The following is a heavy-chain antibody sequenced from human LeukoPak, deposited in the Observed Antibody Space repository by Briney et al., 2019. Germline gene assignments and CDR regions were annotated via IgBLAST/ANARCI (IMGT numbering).Heavy chain of an antibody. CDR3: ARTFDN. J-gene: IGHJ4*02. CDR1: GFTFSDYS. V-gene: IGHV3-21*01. Sequence: GRSLRLSCAASGFTFSDYSMNWVRQAPGKALEWVSSISSSSSYIFYADSVRGRFTISRDNDKNSLYLKMNSLRAEDTAVYYCARTFDNWGQGTLVTVSS. CDR2: ISSSSSYI.